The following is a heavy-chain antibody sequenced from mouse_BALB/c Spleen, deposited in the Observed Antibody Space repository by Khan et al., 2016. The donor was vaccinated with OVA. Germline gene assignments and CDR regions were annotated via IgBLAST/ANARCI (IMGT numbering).Heavy chain of an antibody. CDR2: INPSTGYT. Sequence: QVQLQQSGAELAKPGASVKMSCTASGYTFTTYWIHWIKQRPGQGLEWIGYINPSTGYTEYNQKFKDKATLTTDESSSAAYLQLSSLTSEASAVCCCTRRGIFGLFAFWGQGTQVTVSA. J-gene: IGHJ3*01. CDR1: GYTFTTYW. D-gene: IGHD6-2*01. V-gene: IGHV1-7*01. CDR3: TRRGIFGLFAF.